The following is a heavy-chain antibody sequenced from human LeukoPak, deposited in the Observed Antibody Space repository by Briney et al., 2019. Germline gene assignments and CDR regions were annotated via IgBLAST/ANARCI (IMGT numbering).Heavy chain of an antibody. V-gene: IGHV5-51*01. Sequence: GESLKISCKGSGYSFTSYWIGWVRQMPGKGLEWMGTIYPGDSDTRYSPSFQGQVTISADKSITTAYLQWSSLKASDTAIYYCATVKNGYNTDAFDFWGQGTMVTVSS. J-gene: IGHJ3*01. CDR3: ATVKNGYNTDAFDF. D-gene: IGHD5-24*01. CDR2: IYPGDSDT. CDR1: GYSFTSYW.